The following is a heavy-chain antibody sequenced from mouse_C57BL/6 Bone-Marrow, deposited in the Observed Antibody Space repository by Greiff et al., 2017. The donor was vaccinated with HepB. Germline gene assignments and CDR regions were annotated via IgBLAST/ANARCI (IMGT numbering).Heavy chain of an antibody. CDR2: ISNGGGST. CDR3: ARHEVYYGSPLAY. Sequence: DVQLVESGGGLVQPGGSLKLSCAASGFTFSDYYMYWVRQTPEKRLEWVAYISNGGGSTYYPDTVKGRFTISRDNAKNTLYLQMSRLKSEDTAMYYCARHEVYYGSPLAYWGQGTLVTVSA. CDR1: GFTFSDYY. V-gene: IGHV5-12*01. D-gene: IGHD1-1*01. J-gene: IGHJ3*01.